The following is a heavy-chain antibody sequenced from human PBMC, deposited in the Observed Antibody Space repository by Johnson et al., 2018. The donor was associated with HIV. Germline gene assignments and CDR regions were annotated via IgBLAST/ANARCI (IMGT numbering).Heavy chain of an antibody. V-gene: IGHV3-30-3*01. CDR2: ISYDGSNK. CDR3: AKDKARWELLAFDI. Sequence: QEKLVESGGGVVQPGRSLRLSCAASGFTFSSYAMHWVRQAPGKGLEWVAVISYDGSNKYYADSVKGRFTISRDNSKNTLYLQMNSLRAEDTAVYHCAKDKARWELLAFDIWGQGTMVTVSS. D-gene: IGHD1-26*01. CDR1: GFTFSSYA. J-gene: IGHJ3*02.